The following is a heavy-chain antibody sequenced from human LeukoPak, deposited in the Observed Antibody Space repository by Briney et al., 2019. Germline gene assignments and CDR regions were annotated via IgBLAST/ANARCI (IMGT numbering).Heavy chain of an antibody. J-gene: IGHJ4*02. CDR2: ISGSGGTT. Sequence: GGSLRLSCAASGFTFSSYALSWVRQPPGKGLEWVSAISGSGGTTYYADSVKGRFTISRDNSKNTLYLQMNSLRAEDTAVYYCAKGGHDSYGTYFDYWGQGTLVTVSS. CDR3: AKGGHDSYGTYFDY. V-gene: IGHV3-23*01. CDR1: GFTFSSYA. D-gene: IGHD5-18*01.